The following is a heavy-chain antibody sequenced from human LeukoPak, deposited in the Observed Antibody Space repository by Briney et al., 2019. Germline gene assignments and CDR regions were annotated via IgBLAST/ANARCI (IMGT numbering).Heavy chain of an antibody. CDR2: VSDSGST. CDR3: AGTGYYDNTGYYPLPDS. D-gene: IGHD3-22*01. V-gene: IGHV4-59*01. CDR1: GGSISSYY. J-gene: IGHJ4*02. Sequence: PSETLSLTCTVSGGSISSYYWNWIRQSPGKGLEWIGYVSDSGSTIYNPSLKSRVIISVDTFKNQFSLKLSSLTAADTAVYYCAGTGYYDNTGYYPLPDSWGQGTLVTVSS.